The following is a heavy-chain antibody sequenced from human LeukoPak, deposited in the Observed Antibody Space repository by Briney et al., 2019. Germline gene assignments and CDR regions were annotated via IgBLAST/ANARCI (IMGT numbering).Heavy chain of an antibody. D-gene: IGHD6-13*01. Sequence: GGSLRLSCAASGFTFSNYWMHWVRQAPGKGLVWVSRINSDGSSTSYADSVKGRFTISRDNAKNTLYLQMNSPRAEDTAVYYCARGEGIAAEFDYWGQGTLVTVSS. CDR1: GFTFSNYW. CDR2: INSDGSST. V-gene: IGHV3-74*01. CDR3: ARGEGIAAEFDY. J-gene: IGHJ4*02.